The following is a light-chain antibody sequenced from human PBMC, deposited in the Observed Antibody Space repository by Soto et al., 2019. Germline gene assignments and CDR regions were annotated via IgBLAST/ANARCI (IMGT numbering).Light chain of an antibody. CDR1: QSVSSSY. V-gene: IGKV3-20*01. CDR2: GAS. Sequence: EIVLTQSPGTLSLSPGERATLSCRASQSVSSSYLAWYQQKPGQAPRLLIYGASSRATGIPDRFSGSGSGTDFTLTISSLEPEDFAVYYCQQYGSSPKTFGQGTNVDIK. J-gene: IGKJ1*01. CDR3: QQYGSSPKT.